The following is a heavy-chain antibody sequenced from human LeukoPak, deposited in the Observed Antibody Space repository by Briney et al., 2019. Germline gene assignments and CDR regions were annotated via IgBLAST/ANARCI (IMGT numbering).Heavy chain of an antibody. Sequence: GGSLRLSCAASGFTFSSYAMSWVRQAPGKGLEWVSAISGSGGSTYYADSVKGRFTISRDNSKNTLYLQMNSLRAEDTAVYYCAKTRDDYVWGSYRQEYYFDYWGQGTLVTVSS. CDR3: AKTRDDYVWGSYRQEYYFDY. CDR1: GFTFSSYA. J-gene: IGHJ4*02. D-gene: IGHD3-16*02. CDR2: ISGSGGST. V-gene: IGHV3-23*01.